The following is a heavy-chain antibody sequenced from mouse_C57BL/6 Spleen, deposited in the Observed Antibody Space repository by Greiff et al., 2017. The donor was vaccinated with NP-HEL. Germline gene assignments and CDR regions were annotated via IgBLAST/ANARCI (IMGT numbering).Heavy chain of an antibody. D-gene: IGHD1-1*01. CDR2: IYPGDGDT. Sequence: QVQLKESGPELVKPGASVKISCKASGYAFSSSWMNWVKQRPGKGLEWIGRIYPGDGDTNYNGKFKGKATLTADKSSSTAYMQLSSLTSEDSAVYFCARSTTVANWYFDVWGTGTTVTVSS. V-gene: IGHV1-82*01. CDR1: GYAFSSSW. CDR3: ARSTTVANWYFDV. J-gene: IGHJ1*03.